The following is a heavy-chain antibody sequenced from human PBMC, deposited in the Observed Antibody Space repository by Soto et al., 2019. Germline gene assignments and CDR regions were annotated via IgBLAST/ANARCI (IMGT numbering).Heavy chain of an antibody. V-gene: IGHV1-69*01. CDR2: INPIVGIP. CDR1: GATYSNSA. J-gene: IGHJ4*02. Sequence: QVQLVQSGAEVKKPGSSVKVSCKASGATYSNSAISWVRQAPGQGLEWMGGINPIVGIPDYAHKFQGRVTITADESTNTVYMDLGSLRSADTALYFCARGGVDVVATSAFDYWGQGTLVTVSS. CDR3: ARGGVDVVATSAFDY. D-gene: IGHD5-12*01.